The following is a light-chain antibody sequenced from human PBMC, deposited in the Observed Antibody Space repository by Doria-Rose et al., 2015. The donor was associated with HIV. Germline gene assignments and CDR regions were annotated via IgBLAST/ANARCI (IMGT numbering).Light chain of an antibody. J-gene: IGKJ3*01. CDR3: QQRSNWSPIFT. V-gene: IGKV3-11*01. CDR2: DAS. CDR1: QSVSSN. Sequence: EIVLTQSPATLSLSPGERATLSCRASQSVSSNLAWYQQKPGQAPRLLIYDASNRATGIPARFSGGGSGTDFTLTISSLEPEDFAVYFCQQRSNWSPIFTFGPGTKVDI.